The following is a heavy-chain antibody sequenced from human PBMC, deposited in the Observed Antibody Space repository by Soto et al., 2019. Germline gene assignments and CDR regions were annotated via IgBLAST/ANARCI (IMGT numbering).Heavy chain of an antibody. CDR3: ATWYGNHYFGLDV. CDR1: GYSFDAYI. CDR2: INPRGLTK. J-gene: IGHJ6*02. V-gene: IGHV3-48*01. Sequence: QSGGSLRLSCAASGYSFDAYIMNWVRQAPGKGLEWVSSINPRGLTKFYADSVRGRFTISRDDASSSLFLQMNNLRAEDTAVYYCATWYGNHYFGLDVWGQGTTVTVSS. D-gene: IGHD6-13*01.